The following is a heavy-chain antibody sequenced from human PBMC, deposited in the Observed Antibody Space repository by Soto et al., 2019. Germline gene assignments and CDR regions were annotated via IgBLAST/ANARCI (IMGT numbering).Heavy chain of an antibody. Sequence: QVQLVESGGGVVQPGRSLRLSCAASGFTFSTFGIHWVRQAPGKGLEWVAVISKDGSNVYYADSVKARFTISRDNSKKTLYLQMNSLRDEDTAVYYCAKARGGHFDDWGQGPLVIVSS. J-gene: IGHJ4*02. CDR1: GFTFSTFG. CDR3: AKARGGHFDD. CDR2: ISKDGSNV. D-gene: IGHD3-10*01. V-gene: IGHV3-30*18.